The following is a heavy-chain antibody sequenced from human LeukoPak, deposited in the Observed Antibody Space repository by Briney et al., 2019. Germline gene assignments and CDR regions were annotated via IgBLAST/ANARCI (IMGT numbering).Heavy chain of an antibody. V-gene: IGHV4-59*08. CDR1: GGSISEYY. Sequence: PSETLSLTCTVSGGSISEYYWSWIRQPPGKGLEWIGCISYSVSTNDNPSLRSRVTISVDTSKNQFSLKLSSVTAADTAVYYCARTLYSSSSEYGYWGQGTLVTVSS. CDR3: ARTLYSSSSEYGY. J-gene: IGHJ4*02. D-gene: IGHD6-6*01. CDR2: ISYSVST.